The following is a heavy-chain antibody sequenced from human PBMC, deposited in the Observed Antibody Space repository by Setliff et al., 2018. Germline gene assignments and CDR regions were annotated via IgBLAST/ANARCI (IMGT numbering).Heavy chain of an antibody. V-gene: IGHV5-51*01. J-gene: IGHJ6*03. Sequence: SLKISCQGSGYSFSTYWIAWVRQMPGKGLEWMGIIFPGDSVTRYSPPFQGQVTFSADKSINTAYLQWNSLKASDTAVYFCARVGDYMGYYYNYYMDVWANGTTVTVSS. CDR3: ARVGDYMGYYYNYYMDV. CDR1: GYSFSTYW. D-gene: IGHD3-10*01. CDR2: IFPGDSVT.